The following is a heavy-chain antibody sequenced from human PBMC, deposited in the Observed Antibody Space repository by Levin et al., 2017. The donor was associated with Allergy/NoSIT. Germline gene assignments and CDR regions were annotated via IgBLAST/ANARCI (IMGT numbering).Heavy chain of an antibody. CDR1: GFTFSDYY. V-gene: IGHV3-11*03. CDR2: IITSGTHT. D-gene: IGHD3-10*01. CDR3: ASRYGSGTYYQGNNY. Sequence: KHWGALRLSCAASGFTFSDYYMSWIRQAPGKGLEWISYIITSGTHTSYADSVKGRFTISRDNANNLVFLQMNSLRAEDTAVYYCASRYGSGTYYQGNNYWGQGTLVTVSS. J-gene: IGHJ4*02.